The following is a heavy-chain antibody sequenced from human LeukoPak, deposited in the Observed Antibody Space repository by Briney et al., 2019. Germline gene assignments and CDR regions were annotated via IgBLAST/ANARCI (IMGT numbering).Heavy chain of an antibody. J-gene: IGHJ4*02. D-gene: IGHD5-18*01. Sequence: GESLKISCRGSGYSFTSYWIGWVRQMPGKGLEWMGIIYPGDSDTRYSPSFQGQVTISADKSISTAYLQWSSLKASDTAMYYCARRVYSATLVSPFDYWGQGTLVTVSS. CDR1: GYSFTSYW. V-gene: IGHV5-51*01. CDR2: IYPGDSDT. CDR3: ARRVYSATLVSPFDY.